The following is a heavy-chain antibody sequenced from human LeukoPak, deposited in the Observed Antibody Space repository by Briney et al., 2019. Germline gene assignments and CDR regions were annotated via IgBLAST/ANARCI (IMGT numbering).Heavy chain of an antibody. CDR1: GFIFGTFW. CDR3: ARGGRTGPLDF. D-gene: IGHD3-16*01. Sequence: PGGSLRLSCATSGFIFGTFWMTWVRQAPGGALEWVANIKEDGSERFYVDSVEGRFTISRDNVKNSLDLHMNTLRVEDTAIYYCARGGRTGPLDFWGQGAMVTVSS. V-gene: IGHV3-7*01. CDR2: IKEDGSER. J-gene: IGHJ3*01.